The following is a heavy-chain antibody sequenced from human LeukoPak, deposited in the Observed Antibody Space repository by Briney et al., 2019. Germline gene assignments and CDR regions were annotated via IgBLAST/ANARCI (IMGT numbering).Heavy chain of an antibody. D-gene: IGHD3-3*01. J-gene: IGHJ6*03. CDR3: ARVTGRDFWSGHPALYYYYYMDV. V-gene: IGHV4-61*02. Sequence: PSETLSLTCTVSGGSISSGSYYWSWIRQPAGKGLEWIGRIYTSGSTNYNPSLKSRVTISVDTSKNQFSLKLSSVTAADTAVYYCARVTGRDFWSGHPALYYYYYMDVWGKGTTVTVSS. CDR1: GGSISSGSYY. CDR2: IYTSGST.